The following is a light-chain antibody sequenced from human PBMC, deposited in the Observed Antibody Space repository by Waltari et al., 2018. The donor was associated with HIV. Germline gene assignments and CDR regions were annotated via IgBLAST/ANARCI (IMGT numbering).Light chain of an antibody. J-gene: IGLJ2*01. V-gene: IGLV3-21*02. CDR1: NIGSKR. CDR3: QVWESSSDHVV. CDR2: DDR. Sequence: SYVLTQSPSVSVALGQTASIALGGNNIGSKRLHWYQQKPGQAPALVIYDDRDRPSGIPERFSGSNSGHTATLSIGRVEAGDEADYYCQVWESSSDHVVIGGGTKLTV.